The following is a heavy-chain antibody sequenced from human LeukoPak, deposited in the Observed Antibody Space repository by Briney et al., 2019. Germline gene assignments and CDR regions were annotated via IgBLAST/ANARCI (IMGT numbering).Heavy chain of an antibody. CDR2: IYYSGST. D-gene: IGHD6-19*01. CDR3: ARDSRSSGSLIDY. CDR1: GGSISSYY. J-gene: IGHJ4*02. Sequence: SETLSLTCTVSGGSISSYYWSWIRQPPGKGLEWIGYIYYSGSTNYNPSLKSRVTISVDTSKNQFSLKLSSVTAADTAVYYCARDSRSSGSLIDYWGQGTLVTVSS. V-gene: IGHV4-59*12.